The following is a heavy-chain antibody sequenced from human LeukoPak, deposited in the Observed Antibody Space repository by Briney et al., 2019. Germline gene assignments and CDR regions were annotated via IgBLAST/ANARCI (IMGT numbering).Heavy chain of an antibody. Sequence: ASVKVSCKASGYTFTSYGISWVRQAPGQGLEWMGWINPNSGGSNYAQKFQGRVTMTRDTSFSTAYMELSRLRSDDTAMYYCARLLQSNSWYVRYFDYWGQGTLVTVSS. V-gene: IGHV1-2*02. CDR2: INPNSGGS. CDR1: GYTFTSYG. D-gene: IGHD6-19*01. J-gene: IGHJ4*02. CDR3: ARLLQSNSWYVRYFDY.